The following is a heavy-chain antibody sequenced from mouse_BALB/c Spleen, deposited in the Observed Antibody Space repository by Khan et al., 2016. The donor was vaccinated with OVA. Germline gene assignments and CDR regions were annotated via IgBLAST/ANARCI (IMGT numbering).Heavy chain of an antibody. Sequence: EVELVESGGGLVKPGGSLKLSCAASGFTFSTYAMSWVRQTPERRLAWVATVNSDGDYTFYPDNVTGRFTISRDNAKNTLYLQMSSLRSEDTAMYYCARSAYGNFAYWGQGTLVTGSA. V-gene: IGHV5-9-3*01. CDR3: ARSAYGNFAY. J-gene: IGHJ3*01. D-gene: IGHD2-1*01. CDR1: GFTFSTYA. CDR2: VNSDGDYT.